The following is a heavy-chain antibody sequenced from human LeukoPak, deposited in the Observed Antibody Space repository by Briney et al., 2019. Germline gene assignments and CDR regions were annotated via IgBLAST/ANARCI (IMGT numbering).Heavy chain of an antibody. CDR3: ARGGGAHSGYAYFDY. V-gene: IGHV3-11*01. Sequence: GGSLRLSCSASGFIFSDYFMSWIRQPPGKRLEWASYISTSGTTIYYAGPSGSTIYYADSVKGRFTISRDNAKNSLYLQMTSLRAEDTAVYYCARGGGAHSGYAYFDYWGQGTLVTVSS. CDR2: ISTSGTTIYYAGPSGSTI. J-gene: IGHJ4*02. D-gene: IGHD5-12*01. CDR1: GFIFSDYF.